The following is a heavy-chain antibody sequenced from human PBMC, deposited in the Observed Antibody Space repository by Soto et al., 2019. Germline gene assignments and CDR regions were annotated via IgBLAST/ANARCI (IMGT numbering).Heavy chain of an antibody. CDR2: IYSSGST. CDR1: GGSISSYY. D-gene: IGHD6-13*01. V-gene: IGHV4-59*01. CDR3: ARGGSSWLEYLKH. Sequence: SETLSLTCTVSGGSISSYYWSWIRQPPGKGLEWIGYIYSSGSTNYNPSLKSRITISVDTSKNQFSLKLSSVTAADTAVYYCARGGSSWLEYLKHWGQGTMVPVSS. J-gene: IGHJ1*01.